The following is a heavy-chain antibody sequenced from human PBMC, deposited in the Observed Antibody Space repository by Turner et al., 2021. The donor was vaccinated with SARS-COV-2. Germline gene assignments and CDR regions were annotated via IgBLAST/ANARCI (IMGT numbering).Heavy chain of an antibody. J-gene: IGHJ4*02. V-gene: IGHV3-66*01. CDR3: AREVSGSSNTGVYFDY. Sequence: EVQLVESGGGVVQPGGSLRLSCADPGFTVSSNYMSWVRQDPGKGLECVSVSYSCGSTFYADSVKGRFTIARDNSKNTLYLQRNSLGAEDTAVYYCAREVSGSSNTGVYFDYWGQGTLVTVSS. D-gene: IGHD3-10*01. CDR1: GFTVSSNY. CDR2: SYSCGST.